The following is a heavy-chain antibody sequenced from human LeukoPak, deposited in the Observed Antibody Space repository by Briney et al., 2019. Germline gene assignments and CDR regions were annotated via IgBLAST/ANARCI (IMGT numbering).Heavy chain of an antibody. CDR1: GFTFSSYA. D-gene: IGHD3-10*01. CDR2: ISGSGGST. J-gene: IGHJ4*02. Sequence: GGSLRLSCAASGFTFSSYAMSWVRQAPGKGLEWVSAISGSGGSTYYADSVKGRFTISRDNSKNTLYLQMNSLRAEDTAVYYCAKMVGSGSYIIGGRVDYWGQGTLVTVSS. V-gene: IGHV3-23*01. CDR3: AKMVGSGSYIIGGRVDY.